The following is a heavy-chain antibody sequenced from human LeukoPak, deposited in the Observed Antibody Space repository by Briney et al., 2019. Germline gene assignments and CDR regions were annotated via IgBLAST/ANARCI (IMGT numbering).Heavy chain of an antibody. CDR1: GFTFSSYG. Sequence: GGSLRLSCAASGFTFSSYGMHWVRQAPGKGLEWVAVISYDGSNKYYADSVKGRFTISRDNSKNTLYLQMNSLRAEDTAVYYCARLNSGSYYARLYWYFDLWGRGTLVTVSS. CDR2: ISYDGSNK. D-gene: IGHD1-26*01. J-gene: IGHJ2*01. V-gene: IGHV3-30*03. CDR3: ARLNSGSYYARLYWYFDL.